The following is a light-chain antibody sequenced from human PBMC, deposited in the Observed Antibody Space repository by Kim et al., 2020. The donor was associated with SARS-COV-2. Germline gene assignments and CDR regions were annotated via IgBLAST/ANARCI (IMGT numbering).Light chain of an antibody. J-gene: IGKJ1*01. CDR1: QSINNL. CDR3: LSGT. V-gene: IGKV1-5*03. CDR2: RAS. Sequence: DIQVTQSPSTLSASVGDRVTITCRASQSINNLLAWYQQKPGKAPKLLIYRASTLQSGVPSRFSGRGSGTEFTLTINSLQPDDFATYYCLSGTFGQGTKVDIK.